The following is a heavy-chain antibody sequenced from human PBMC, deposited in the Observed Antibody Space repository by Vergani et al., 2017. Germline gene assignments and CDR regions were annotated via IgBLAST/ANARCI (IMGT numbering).Heavy chain of an antibody. Sequence: EVQLVESGGGLVQPGGSLRLSCEASGFTFRNYWMSWVRRAPGKGLEWVANINQDGSAKYCVDSVKGRFSISRDNAKNSLFLQLNSLRADDTAVYYCAREVSCSGGICYYYFDYWGQGTLVTVSS. CDR2: INQDGSAK. D-gene: IGHD2-15*01. V-gene: IGHV3-7*03. CDR3: AREVSCSGGICYYYFDY. CDR1: GFTFRNYW. J-gene: IGHJ4*02.